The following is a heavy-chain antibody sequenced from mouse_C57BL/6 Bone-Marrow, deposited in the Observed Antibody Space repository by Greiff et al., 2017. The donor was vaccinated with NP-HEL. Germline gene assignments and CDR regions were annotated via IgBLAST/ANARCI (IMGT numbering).Heavy chain of an antibody. J-gene: IGHJ1*03. CDR2: IDPSASYP. D-gene: IGHD1-1*01. CDR3: ARPDYGSSQSFWYYDV. Sequence: QVQLQQPGAELVMPGASVKLSCKASGYTFTSYWMHWVKQRPGQCLACIGEIDPSASYPHSHQPFNLTSTLPVDKSSSTAYMQLSSLTSEDSAVYYCARPDYGSSQSFWYYDVWGTGTTVTVSS. CDR1: GYTFTSYW. V-gene: IGHV1-69*01.